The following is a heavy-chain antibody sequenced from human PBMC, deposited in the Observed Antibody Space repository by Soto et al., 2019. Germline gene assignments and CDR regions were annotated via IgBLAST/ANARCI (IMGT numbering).Heavy chain of an antibody. D-gene: IGHD2-8*01. J-gene: IGHJ6*02. CDR2: IIPIFGTA. Sequence: ASVKVSCKASGGTFSSYAISWVRQAPGQGLEWMGGIIPIFGTANYAQKFQGRVTITADESTSTAYMELSSLRSEDTAVYYCARVFDCTNGVCYRYYYYGMDVWGQGTTVTVSS. V-gene: IGHV1-69*13. CDR3: ARVFDCTNGVCYRYYYYGMDV. CDR1: GGTFSSYA.